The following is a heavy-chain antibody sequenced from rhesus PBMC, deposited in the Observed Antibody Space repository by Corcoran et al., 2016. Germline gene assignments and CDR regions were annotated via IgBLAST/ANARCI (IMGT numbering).Heavy chain of an antibody. Sequence: QVQLQESGPGVVKPSETLSLTCAVSGGSISSGYDWSWIRQPPGTGLEWIGYIYGRSGSTNYNPSLKNRVTNAKDASKNQFSLKLSSVTAADTAVYYCARRRIYFDYWGQGVLVTVSS. CDR1: GGSISSGYD. CDR3: ARRRIYFDY. CDR2: IYGRSGST. V-gene: IGHV4-76*01. J-gene: IGHJ4*01. D-gene: IGHD3-9*01.